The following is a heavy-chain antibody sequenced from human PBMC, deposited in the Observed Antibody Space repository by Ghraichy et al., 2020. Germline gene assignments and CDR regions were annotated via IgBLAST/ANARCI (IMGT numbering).Heavy chain of an antibody. D-gene: IGHD6-6*01. J-gene: IGHJ2*01. CDR3: ARRSESSSPGWFFDL. Sequence: SETLSLTCTVSGGSINRGGYYWSWVRQLPGKGLEWIGYIYYSGSTYYNPSLKSRVTISVDTSKNQFSLKLSSVTAADTAVYYCARRSESSSPGWFFDLWGRGTLVTVSS. CDR2: IYYSGST. V-gene: IGHV4-31*03. CDR1: GGSINRGGYY.